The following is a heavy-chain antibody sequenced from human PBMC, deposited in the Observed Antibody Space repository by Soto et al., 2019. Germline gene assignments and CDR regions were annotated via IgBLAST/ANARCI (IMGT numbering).Heavy chain of an antibody. CDR3: AKESGYCSGGSCYRYSFDY. V-gene: IGHV3-23*01. CDR1: GFTFSSYA. J-gene: IGHJ4*02. D-gene: IGHD2-15*01. Sequence: GGSLRLSCAASGFTFSSYAMSWVRQAPGKGLEWVSAISGSGGSTYYADSVKGRFTISRDNSKNTLYLQMNSLRAEDTAVYYCAKESGYCSGGSCYRYSFDYPGPATLVTVSS. CDR2: ISGSGGST.